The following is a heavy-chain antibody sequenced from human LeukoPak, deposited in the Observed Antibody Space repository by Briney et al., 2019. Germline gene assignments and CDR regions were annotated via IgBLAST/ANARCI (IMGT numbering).Heavy chain of an antibody. CDR1: GFTFGDYA. V-gene: IGHV3-49*03. CDR3: TRADSSGYYPFPPFDY. CDR2: IRSKAYGGTT. D-gene: IGHD3-22*01. J-gene: IGHJ4*02. Sequence: GRSLRLSCTASGFTFGDYAMSWFRQAPGKELEWVGFIRSKAYGGTTEYAASVKGRFTISRDDSKSIAYLQMNSLKTEDTAVYYCTRADSSGYYPFPPFDYWGQGTLVTVSS.